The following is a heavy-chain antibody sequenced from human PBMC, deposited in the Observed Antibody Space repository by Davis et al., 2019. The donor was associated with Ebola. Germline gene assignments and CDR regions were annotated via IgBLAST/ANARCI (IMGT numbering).Heavy chain of an antibody. V-gene: IGHV1-18*01. D-gene: IGHD6-6*01. CDR1: GYTFTIYG. J-gene: IGHJ6*02. CDR3: ARDAIFSRPLWEYSSSSNYYYYGMDV. CDR2: ISAYNGNT. Sequence: AASVKVSCKASGYTFTIYGISWVRQAPGQGLEWMGWISAYNGNTNYAQKLQGRVTMTTDTSTSTAYMELRSLRSDDTAVYYCARDAIFSRPLWEYSSSSNYYYYGMDVWGQGTTVTVSS.